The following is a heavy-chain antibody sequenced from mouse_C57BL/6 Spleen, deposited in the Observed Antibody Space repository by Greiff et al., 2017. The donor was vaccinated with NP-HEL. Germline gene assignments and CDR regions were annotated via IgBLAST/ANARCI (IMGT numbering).Heavy chain of an antibody. CDR3: ARGSYGSSFYWYFEV. J-gene: IGHJ1*03. D-gene: IGHD1-1*01. Sequence: QVQLQQPGTELVKPGASVKLSCKASGYTFTSYWMHWVKPRPGQGLEWIGNITPSNGGTNYNEKFKSKATLTVDKSSSTAYMQLSSLTSEDSAVYYCARGSYGSSFYWYFEVWGTGTTVTVSS. CDR2: ITPSNGGT. V-gene: IGHV1-53*01. CDR1: GYTFTSYW.